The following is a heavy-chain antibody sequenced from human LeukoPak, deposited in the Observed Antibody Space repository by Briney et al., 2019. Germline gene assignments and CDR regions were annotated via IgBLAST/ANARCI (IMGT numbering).Heavy chain of an antibody. V-gene: IGHV4-4*07. D-gene: IGHD1-1*01. J-gene: IGHJ2*01. CDR3: ARTTPWYFDL. CDR2: IYSSGSN. Sequence: SETLSLTCTVSGGSISGYFWSWIRQPAGKGLEWIGRIYSSGSNNYNPSLKSRVTMSLDTSKNHLSLNLSSVTAADTAVYYCARTTPWYFDLWGRGTLVTVSS. CDR1: GGSISGYF.